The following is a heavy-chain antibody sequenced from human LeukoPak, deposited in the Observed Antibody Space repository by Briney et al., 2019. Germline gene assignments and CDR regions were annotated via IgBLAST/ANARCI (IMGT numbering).Heavy chain of an antibody. CDR1: GFTFSSYA. J-gene: IGHJ1*01. CDR2: ISGSGGST. V-gene: IGHV3-23*01. Sequence: RGSLRLSCAASGFTFSSYAMSWVRQAPGKGLEWVSAISGSGGSTYYADSVKGRFTISRDNSKNTLYLQMNSLRAEDTAVYYCAKDLGVVPAAIFRHWGQGTLVTVSS. D-gene: IGHD2-2*01. CDR3: AKDLGVVPAAIFRH.